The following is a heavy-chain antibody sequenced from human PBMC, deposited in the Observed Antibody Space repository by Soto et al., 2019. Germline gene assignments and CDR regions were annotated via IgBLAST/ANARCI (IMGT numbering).Heavy chain of an antibody. Sequence: QVQLQQWGAGLLKPSETLSLTCAVYGGSFSGYYWSWIRQPPGKGLEWIGEINHSRSTNYNPSLKSRVTISVDTSKNQFSLKLSSVAAADTAVYYCATGGDLSTLDYWGQGTLVTVSS. CDR2: INHSRST. CDR3: ATGGDLSTLDY. V-gene: IGHV4-34*01. D-gene: IGHD2-15*01. CDR1: GGSFSGYY. J-gene: IGHJ4*02.